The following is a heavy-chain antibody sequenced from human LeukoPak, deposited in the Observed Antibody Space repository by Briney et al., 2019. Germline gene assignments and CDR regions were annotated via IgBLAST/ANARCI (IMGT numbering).Heavy chain of an antibody. D-gene: IGHD7-27*01. J-gene: IGHJ4*02. Sequence: PSETLSLTCTVSGGSTSRGSYYWSWIRQPAGKGLEWIGRIYTSGSTNYNPSLKSRVTISVDTSKDQFYLKLSFVTAADTVVYYCARDGNWGLDYWGQGTLVTVSS. V-gene: IGHV4-61*02. CDR1: GGSTSRGSYY. CDR2: IYTSGST. CDR3: ARDGNWGLDY.